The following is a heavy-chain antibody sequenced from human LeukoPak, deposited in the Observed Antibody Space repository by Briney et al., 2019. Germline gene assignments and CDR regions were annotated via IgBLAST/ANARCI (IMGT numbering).Heavy chain of an antibody. CDR1: GYTFTGYY. J-gene: IGHJ6*03. CDR2: INPNSGGT. CDR3: ARAPYYYGSGSYYNSYYYYYMDV. D-gene: IGHD3-10*01. Sequence: GASVTVSCKASGYTFTGYYMHWVRQAPGQGLEWMGWINPNSGGTDYAQKFQGRVTMTRDTSISTAYMELSRLRSDDTAVYYCARAPYYYGSGSYYNSYYYYYMDVWGKGTTVTVSS. V-gene: IGHV1-2*02.